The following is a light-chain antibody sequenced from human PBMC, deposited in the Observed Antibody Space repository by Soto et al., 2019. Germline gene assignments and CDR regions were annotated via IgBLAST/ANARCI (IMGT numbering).Light chain of an antibody. CDR1: SSDVGGYDF. J-gene: IGLJ3*02. CDR3: SSYTTSSTKL. V-gene: IGLV2-14*01. CDR2: EVN. Sequence: QSVLTQPASVSGSPGQSITISCTGISSDVGGYDFVSWYQQHPGKVPKLLIYEVNNRPSGVSNRFSGSKSGNTASLTISGLQAEDEADYYCSSYTTSSTKLFGGGTKVTVL.